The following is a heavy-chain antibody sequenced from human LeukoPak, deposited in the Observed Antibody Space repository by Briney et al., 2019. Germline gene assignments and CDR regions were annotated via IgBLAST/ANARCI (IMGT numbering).Heavy chain of an antibody. V-gene: IGHV3-23*01. D-gene: IGHD1-20*01. CDR3: ARAPGITGSMFYYYYMDV. CDR2: ISGSGGTT. J-gene: IGHJ6*03. CDR1: GSTFSTHA. Sequence: GGSLRLSCAASGSTFSTHAMIWVRQAPGKGLEWVSAISGSGGTTNYADSVKGRFTISRDTSKNTVYLQMNSLRADDTALYSCARAPGITGSMFYYYYMDVWGKGTTVTVSS.